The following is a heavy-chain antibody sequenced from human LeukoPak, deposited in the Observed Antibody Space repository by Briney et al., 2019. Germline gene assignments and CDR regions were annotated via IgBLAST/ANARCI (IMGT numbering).Heavy chain of an antibody. Sequence: PSETLSLTCTVSGGSISSYYWSWIRQPAGKGLEWIGRIYTSGSTNYNPSLKSRVTISVDTSKNQFSLKLSSVTAADTAVYYCARPNYYGSGSYYIGAFDIWGQGTMVTVSS. D-gene: IGHD3-10*01. CDR2: IYTSGST. CDR1: GGSISSYY. J-gene: IGHJ3*02. V-gene: IGHV4-4*07. CDR3: ARPNYYGSGSYYIGAFDI.